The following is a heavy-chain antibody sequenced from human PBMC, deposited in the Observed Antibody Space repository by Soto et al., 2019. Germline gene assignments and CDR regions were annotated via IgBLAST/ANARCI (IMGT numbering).Heavy chain of an antibody. CDR1: GGSIRSGDYY. V-gene: IGHV4-30-4*01. CDR3: ARERPDVARLDP. CDR2: IYHSGST. D-gene: IGHD6-6*01. Sequence: PSETMSLPCTVSGGSIRSGDYYWSWIPQPPGKGLEWIGYIYHSGSTYYNPSLKSRVTISVDTSKNQFSLKLSSVTAADTAVYYCARERPDVARLDPRGQGTLVTVSS. J-gene: IGHJ5*02.